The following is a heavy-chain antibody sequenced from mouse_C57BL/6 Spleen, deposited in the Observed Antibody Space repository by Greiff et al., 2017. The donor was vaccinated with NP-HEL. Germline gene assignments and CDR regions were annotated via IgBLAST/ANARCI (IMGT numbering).Heavy chain of an antibody. D-gene: IGHD1-1*01. CDR3: ARDYGSSYSWYFDV. CDR1: GYSFTGYF. CDR2: INPYNGDT. J-gene: IGHJ1*03. V-gene: IGHV1-20*01. Sequence: EVKLQESGPELVKPGDSVKISCKASGYSFTGYFMNWVMQSHGKSLEWIGRINPYNGDTFYNQKFKGKATLTVDKSSSTAHMELRSLTSEDSAVYYCARDYGSSYSWYFDVWGTGTTVTVSS.